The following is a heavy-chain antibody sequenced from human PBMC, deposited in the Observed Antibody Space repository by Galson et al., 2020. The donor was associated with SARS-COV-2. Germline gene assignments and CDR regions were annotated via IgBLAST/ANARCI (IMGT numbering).Heavy chain of an antibody. CDR1: GTSLSGGSYS. V-gene: IGHV4-30-2*01. D-gene: IGHD4-17*01. CDR2: ISHSGGT. J-gene: IGHJ3*02. Sequence: SQTLSLTCAVSGTSLSGGSYSWTWIRQPPGKGLEWIGYISHSGGTYYNPSLKSRVTISGDRSKNQFSLRLSSVTAADAAVYFCARLHYGEYAPEAFDIWGPGTRVTVAS. CDR3: ARLHYGEYAPEAFDI.